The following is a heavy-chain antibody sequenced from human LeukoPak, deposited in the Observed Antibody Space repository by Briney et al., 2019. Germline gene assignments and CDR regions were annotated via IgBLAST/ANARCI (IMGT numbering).Heavy chain of an antibody. CDR1: GGSFSGYY. CDR2: INHSGST. V-gene: IGHV4-34*01. Sequence: SETLSLTCAVYGGSFSGYYWSWIRLPPGKGLEWIGEINHSGSTNYNPSLKSRVTISVDTSKNQFSLKLSSVTAADTAVYYCASLILTLYGMDVWGQGTTVTVSS. D-gene: IGHD3/OR15-3a*01. J-gene: IGHJ6*02. CDR3: ASLILTLYGMDV.